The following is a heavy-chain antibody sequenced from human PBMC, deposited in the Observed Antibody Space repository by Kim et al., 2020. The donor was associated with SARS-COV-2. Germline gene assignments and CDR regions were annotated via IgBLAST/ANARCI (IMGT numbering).Heavy chain of an antibody. CDR3: ARGFDWIFEY. D-gene: IGHD3-9*01. V-gene: IGHV3-48*02. J-gene: IGHJ4*02. Sequence: GGSLRLSCEASGFTFSSYNMHWVRQAPGTGLEWVSFISGSGSTTDYADSVRGRFTVSRDNAKNSVYLQMNSLRDEDTAVYYFARGFDWIFEYWGQGTLVT. CDR2: ISGSGSTT. CDR1: GFTFSSYN.